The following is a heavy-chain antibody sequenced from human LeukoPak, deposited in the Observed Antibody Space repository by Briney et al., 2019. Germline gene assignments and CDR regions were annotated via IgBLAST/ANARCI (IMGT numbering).Heavy chain of an antibody. D-gene: IGHD6-6*01. CDR2: ISSSSSYI. Sequence: GGSLRLSCAASGFTFSSYGMHWVRQAPGKGLEWVSSISSSSSYIYYADSVKGRFTISRDNAKNSLYLQMNSLRAEDTAVYYCACLRPLYSSSSGDFDYWGQGTLVTVSS. J-gene: IGHJ4*02. V-gene: IGHV3-21*01. CDR1: GFTFSSYG. CDR3: ACLRPLYSSSSGDFDY.